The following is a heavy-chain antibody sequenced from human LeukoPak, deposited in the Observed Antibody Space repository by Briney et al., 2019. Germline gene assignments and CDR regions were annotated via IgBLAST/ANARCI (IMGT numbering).Heavy chain of an antibody. CDR1: GYTFTGYY. CDR3: ARDPYCSSTSCYSS. J-gene: IGHJ5*02. V-gene: IGHV1-2*06. CDR2: INPNSGGT. Sequence: ASVKVSCKASGYTFTGYYMHWVRQAPGQGLEWMGRINPNSGGTNYAQKFQGRVTMTRDTSISTAYMELSRLRSDDTAVYYCARDPYCSSTSCYSSWGLGTLVTVSS. D-gene: IGHD2-2*01.